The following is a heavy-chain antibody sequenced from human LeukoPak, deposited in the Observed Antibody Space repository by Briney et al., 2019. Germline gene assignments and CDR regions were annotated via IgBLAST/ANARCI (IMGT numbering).Heavy chain of an antibody. V-gene: IGHV4-59*01. CDR2: IYYSGST. D-gene: IGHD5-24*01. CDR3: ARDRRDGYKPTSYWYFDL. CDR1: GGSISSYY. Sequence: SETLSLTCTVSGGSISSYYWSWIRQPPGKGLEWIGYIYYSGSTNYNPSLKSRVTISVDTSKNQFSLKLSSVTAADTAVYYCARDRRDGYKPTSYWYFDLWGRGTLVTVSS. J-gene: IGHJ2*01.